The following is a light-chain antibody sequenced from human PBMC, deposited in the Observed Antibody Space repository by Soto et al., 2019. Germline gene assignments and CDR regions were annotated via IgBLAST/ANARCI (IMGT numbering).Light chain of an antibody. CDR1: HILLHSNGYNY. J-gene: IGKJ4*01. CDR2: LAS. V-gene: IGKV2-28*01. CDR3: MQLLHPPLT. Sequence: DIVMTQSPLSLPFTPGEPASISFRSIHILLHSNGYNYLAWFLQKAGQSPQLLIYLASSRASGVPDRFSGSGSGTDFTLEISSVEAEDVGIYYCMQLLHPPLTFGGGTKVDIK.